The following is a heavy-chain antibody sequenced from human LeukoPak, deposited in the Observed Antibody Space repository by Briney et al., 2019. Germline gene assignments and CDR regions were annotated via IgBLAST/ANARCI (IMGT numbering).Heavy chain of an antibody. CDR3: AGGSDNSKMGY. J-gene: IGHJ4*02. D-gene: IGHD6-13*01. Sequence: TSETLSLTCTVSGGSFSSGGHYWAWIRQHPGKGLEWIVCIYDSRFTYYNPSLQSRLTISVGSSENQLSLKLSSVTAADTAVYYCAGGSDNSKMGYWGQGTLVTVSS. CDR1: GGSFSSGGHY. V-gene: IGHV4-31*03. CDR2: IYDSRFT.